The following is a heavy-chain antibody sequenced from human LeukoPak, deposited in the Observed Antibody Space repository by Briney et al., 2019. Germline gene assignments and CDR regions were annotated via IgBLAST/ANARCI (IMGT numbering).Heavy chain of an antibody. CDR1: GYTLTELS. V-gene: IGHV1-24*01. D-gene: IGHD3-22*01. CDR2: FDPEDGET. Sequence: ASVKVSCKVSGYTLTELSMHWVRQAPGKGLEWMGGFDPEDGETIYAQKFQGRVTMTEDTSTDTAYMELSSLRSEDTAVYYCATGFGYDSSSRPIGYWGQGTLVTVFS. J-gene: IGHJ4*02. CDR3: ATGFGYDSSSRPIGY.